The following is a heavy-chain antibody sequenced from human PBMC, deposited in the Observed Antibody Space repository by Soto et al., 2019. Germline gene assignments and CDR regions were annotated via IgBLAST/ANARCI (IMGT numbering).Heavy chain of an antibody. V-gene: IGHV3-64*04. CDR2: ISTNGGST. J-gene: IGHJ6*02. Sequence: GGSLRLSCSASGFTFSIYAMHWVRQAPGKGLEYVSSISTNGGSTYYADSVKGRFTISRDNSKSTLYLQMNSLRAEDTALYYCAKGRSYYYYYGVDVWGQGTTVTVSS. CDR1: GFTFSIYA. CDR3: AKGRSYYYYYGVDV.